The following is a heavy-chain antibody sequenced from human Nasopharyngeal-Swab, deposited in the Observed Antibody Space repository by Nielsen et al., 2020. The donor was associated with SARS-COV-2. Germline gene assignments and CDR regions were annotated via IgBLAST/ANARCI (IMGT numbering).Heavy chain of an antibody. CDR3: VRPEGVATSFKYYFQYGMDV. D-gene: IGHD5-12*01. CDR1: GYSFTSYW. V-gene: IGHV5-51*01. CDR2: IYPRDSDT. Sequence: GESLKISCKVSGYSFTSYWIAWVRQIPGKGLEWMGIIYPRDSDTRYSPSFQGQVTISADKSISTAYLQWSSLKASDTAMYYCVRPEGVATSFKYYFQYGMDVWGQGTMVTVPS. J-gene: IGHJ6*02.